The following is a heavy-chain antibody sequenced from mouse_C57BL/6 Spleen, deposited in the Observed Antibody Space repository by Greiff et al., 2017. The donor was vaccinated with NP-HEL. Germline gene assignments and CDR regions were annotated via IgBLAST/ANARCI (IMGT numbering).Heavy chain of an antibody. CDR3: ARGDFDYYDSSHYFDY. Sequence: QVQLKQSGAELVKPGASVKLSCKASGYTFTSYWMHWVKQRPGQGLEWIGMIHPNSGSTNYNEKFKSKATLTVDKSSSTAYMQLSSLTSEDSAVYYCARGDFDYYDSSHYFDYWGQGTTLTVSS. J-gene: IGHJ2*01. D-gene: IGHD1-1*01. V-gene: IGHV1-64*01. CDR2: IHPNSGST. CDR1: GYTFTSYW.